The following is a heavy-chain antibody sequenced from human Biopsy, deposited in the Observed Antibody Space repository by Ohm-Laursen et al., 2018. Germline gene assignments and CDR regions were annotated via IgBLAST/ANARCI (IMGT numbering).Heavy chain of an antibody. CDR2: INHSGRT. J-gene: IGHJ6*02. Sequence: SQTLSLTCAGYGVSFRGYYWSWLRPPPGQGLEGIGEINHSGRTNYNPSLKRGVTIRVDTSKNQFLLKERSVTAADTVVYYCVRGVDYYDPYHYYALDVWGQGTTVTVSS. CDR1: GVSFRGYY. D-gene: IGHD3-22*01. V-gene: IGHV4-34*01. CDR3: VRGVDYYDPYHYYALDV.